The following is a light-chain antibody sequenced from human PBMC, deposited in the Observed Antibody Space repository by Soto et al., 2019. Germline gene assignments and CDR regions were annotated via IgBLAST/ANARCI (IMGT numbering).Light chain of an antibody. CDR1: QSVNSK. CDR2: GAS. V-gene: IGKV3-15*01. CDR3: QQYDNWPRT. J-gene: IGKJ1*01. Sequence: EIVMTQSPATLSLSPGERATLSCRASQSVNSKLAWYQQKPGQAPRLLIFGASSRASGIPDRFSGFGSGTEFTLTINSLQYEDFAVYYCQQYDNWPRTFGQGTKVDIK.